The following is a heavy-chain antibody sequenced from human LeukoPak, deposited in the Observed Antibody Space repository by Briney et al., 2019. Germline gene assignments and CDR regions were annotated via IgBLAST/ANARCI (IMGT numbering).Heavy chain of an antibody. CDR2: IKQDGNEK. J-gene: IGHJ4*02. D-gene: IGHD6-6*01. Sequence: PGGSLRLSCAASGFTFSTYWMSWVRQAPGKGLEWVANIKQDGNEKYYVDSVKGRFTISRDNAKNSLYLQMNGLRAEDTAVYYCAKTEYSRSSLSYFDYWGQGTLVTVSS. V-gene: IGHV3-7*01. CDR1: GFTFSTYW. CDR3: AKTEYSRSSLSYFDY.